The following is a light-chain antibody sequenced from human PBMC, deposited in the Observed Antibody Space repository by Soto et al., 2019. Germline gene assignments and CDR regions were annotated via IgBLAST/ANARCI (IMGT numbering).Light chain of an antibody. CDR1: QSISSW. CDR2: DAS. Sequence: DIQMTQSPSTLSASVGDRVTITCRASQSISSWLAWYQQKPGKAPKLLIYDASSLESGVPSRFSGSGSATEFTLTISSLQPDDFATYYCQQYNNYWTFGQGPKVDI. V-gene: IGKV1-5*01. J-gene: IGKJ1*01. CDR3: QQYNNYWT.